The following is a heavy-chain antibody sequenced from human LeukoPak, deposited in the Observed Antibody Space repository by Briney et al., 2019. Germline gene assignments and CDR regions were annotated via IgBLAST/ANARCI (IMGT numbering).Heavy chain of an antibody. D-gene: IGHD2-21*02. V-gene: IGHV3-53*01. Sequence: PGGSLRLSCAASGFTFSSNYMTWVRQAPGKGLEWVSVIYSGGGTYYADSVKGRFTISRDNSKNTLYLQMNSLGAEDTAVYYCARAVAVVTAIHDGGQGTLVTVSS. CDR2: IYSGGGT. J-gene: IGHJ4*02. CDR3: ARAVAVVTAIHD. CDR1: GFTFSSNY.